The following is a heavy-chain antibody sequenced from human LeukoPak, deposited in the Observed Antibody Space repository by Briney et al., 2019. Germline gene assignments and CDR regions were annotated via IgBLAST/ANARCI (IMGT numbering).Heavy chain of an antibody. CDR1: GNTPSTYG. J-gene: IGHJ4*02. CDR2: INPNSGGT. Sequence: GASVKVSCKASGNTPSTYGISWVRQAPGQGLEWMGWINPNSGGTNYAQKFQGRVTMTRDTSISTAYMELSRLRSDDTAVYYCAREPVEMATITYDYWGQGTLVTVSS. D-gene: IGHD5-24*01. V-gene: IGHV1-2*02. CDR3: AREPVEMATITYDY.